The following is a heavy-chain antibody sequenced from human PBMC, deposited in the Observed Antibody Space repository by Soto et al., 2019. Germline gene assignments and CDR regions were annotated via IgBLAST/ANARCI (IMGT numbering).Heavy chain of an antibody. CDR1: GFTFSGSA. V-gene: IGHV3-73*02. J-gene: IGHJ6*02. D-gene: IGHD5-18*01. CDR2: IRSKANSYAT. CDR3: TSDTARVYYGMDV. Sequence: VQLVESGGGLVQPGGSLKLSCAASGFTFSGSAMHRVRQASGKGLEWVGRIRSKANSYATAYAASVKGRFTISRDDSKNTAYLQMNSLKTEDTAVYYCTSDTARVYYGMDVWGQGTTVTVSS.